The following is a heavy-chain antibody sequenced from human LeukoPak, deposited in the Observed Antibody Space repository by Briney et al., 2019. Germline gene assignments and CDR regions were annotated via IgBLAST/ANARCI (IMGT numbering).Heavy chain of an antibody. CDR3: AREETHHVYYGMDV. J-gene: IGHJ6*02. CDR1: GYTFTSYG. CDR2: ISAYNGNT. V-gene: IGHV1-18*01. D-gene: IGHD1-14*01. Sequence: ASVKVSCKASGYTFTSYGISWVRQAPGQGLEWMGWISAYNGNTNYAQKVQGRVTMATDTSTSTAYMELRSLRSDDTAVYYCAREETHHVYYGMDVWGQGTMVTVSS.